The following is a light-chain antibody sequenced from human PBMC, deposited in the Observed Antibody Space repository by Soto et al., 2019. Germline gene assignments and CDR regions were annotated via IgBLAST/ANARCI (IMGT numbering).Light chain of an antibody. CDR1: QDISDD. J-gene: IGKJ1*01. Sequence: AIQMTQSPSSLSSSVGDRVTITCRASQDISDDVGWYQQTPGKAPKLLISGASRWQSGVPSRFSGSGSGAAFTLTITSLRPEDSATYYCLQNHNYPRTFGQGTKVDIK. V-gene: IGKV1-6*01. CDR2: GAS. CDR3: LQNHNYPRT.